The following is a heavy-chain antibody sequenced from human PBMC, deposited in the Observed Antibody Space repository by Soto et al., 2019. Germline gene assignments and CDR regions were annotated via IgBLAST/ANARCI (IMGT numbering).Heavy chain of an antibody. Sequence: QVQLVQSGSESMQPGASVKVSCKGSGYNFNSHSINWLRQAPGQGLEWMGWINPNTGNPTYEKGFTGRFVFSVDTSVSTVYLQLFSLKADDSAVYYCARDRASGSFDYWGQGTLVTVSS. J-gene: IGHJ4*02. V-gene: IGHV7-4-1*01. CDR1: GYNFNSHS. CDR3: ARDRASGSFDY. CDR2: INPNTGNP. D-gene: IGHD1-26*01.